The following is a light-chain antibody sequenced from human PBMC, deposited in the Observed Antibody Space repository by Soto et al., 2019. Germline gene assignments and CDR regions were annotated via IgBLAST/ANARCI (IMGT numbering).Light chain of an antibody. Sequence: EIVMTQSPATLSVSPGERATLSCRASQSVSSNLAWYQQKPGQAARLLIYGASTRATGIPARFSGSGSGTEFTLTISSLQSEDFAVYYCQQYNNWPRGFTFGPGTKVDIK. CDR1: QSVSSN. CDR3: QQYNNWPRGFT. V-gene: IGKV3-15*01. CDR2: GAS. J-gene: IGKJ3*01.